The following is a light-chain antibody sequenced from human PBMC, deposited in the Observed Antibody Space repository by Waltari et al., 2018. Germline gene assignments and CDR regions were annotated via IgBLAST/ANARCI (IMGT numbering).Light chain of an antibody. Sequence: QSALTQPASVSGSPGQSITISCTGTSSDVGGYNYVSWYQQHPGKAPKLMIYEVSNLPSGVSNVFSGSKSGNTASLTISGLQAEDEADYYCSSYTSSSTRVFGGGTKLTVL. CDR3: SSYTSSSTRV. CDR1: SSDVGGYNY. J-gene: IGLJ2*01. CDR2: EVS. V-gene: IGLV2-14*01.